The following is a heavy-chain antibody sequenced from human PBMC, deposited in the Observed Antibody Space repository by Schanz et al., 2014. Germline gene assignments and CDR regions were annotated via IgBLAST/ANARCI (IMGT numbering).Heavy chain of an antibody. CDR2: ISSDVNST. D-gene: IGHD6-25*01. CDR1: GFTFSSYT. J-gene: IGHJ4*02. V-gene: IGHV3-64D*06. CDR3: VKPIKFRGGYTFEG. Sequence: EVKLMESGGALVQPGGSLRLSCSVSGFTFSSYTMHWVRQAPGKGLEYVSAISSDVNSTYYADSVKNRFTISRDNSKNTLYLHISSLRLDDTAVYYCVKPIKFRGGYTFEGWGQGTLVAVSS.